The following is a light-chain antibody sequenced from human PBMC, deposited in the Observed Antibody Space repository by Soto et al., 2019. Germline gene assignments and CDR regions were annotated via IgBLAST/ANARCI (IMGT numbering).Light chain of an antibody. CDR3: QQRSNRPT. J-gene: IGKJ2*01. CDR1: QSVSSY. Sequence: EIVLTQSPATLSLSPGERATLSCRASQSVSSYLAWYQQKPGQAPRLLIYDASNRATGIPARFSGSGSGIDFTLTISSLEPEDFAVYYCQQRSNRPTFGQGTKLEIK. CDR2: DAS. V-gene: IGKV3-11*01.